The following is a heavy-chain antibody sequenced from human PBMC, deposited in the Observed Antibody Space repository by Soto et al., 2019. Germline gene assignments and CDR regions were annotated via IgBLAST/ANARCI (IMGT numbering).Heavy chain of an antibody. CDR1: GYTFTSYG. CDR3: ARERKYCSGGSCYHFAY. J-gene: IGHJ4*02. Sequence: GASVKVSCKASGYTFTSYGISWVRQAPGQGLEWMGWISAYNGNTNYAQKLQGRVTMTTDTSTSTAYMELRSLRSDDTAVYYCARERKYCSGGSCYHFAYWGQGTLVTVSS. D-gene: IGHD2-15*01. CDR2: ISAYNGNT. V-gene: IGHV1-18*01.